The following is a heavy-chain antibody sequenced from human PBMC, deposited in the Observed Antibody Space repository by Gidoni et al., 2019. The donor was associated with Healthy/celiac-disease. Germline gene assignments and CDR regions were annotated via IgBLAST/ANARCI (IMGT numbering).Heavy chain of an antibody. CDR2: ISSSSSYI. J-gene: IGHJ4*02. CDR3: ARDDSVVVVPAATGLCFDY. V-gene: IGHV3-21*01. CDR1: GFTFRSYS. Sequence: EVQLVESGGGLVKPGGSLRLSCAASGFTFRSYSMNWVRQAPGKGLEWVSSISSSSSYIYYADSVKGRFTISRDNAKNSLYLQMNSLRAEDTAVYYCARDDSVVVVPAATGLCFDYWGQGTLVTVSS. D-gene: IGHD2-2*01.